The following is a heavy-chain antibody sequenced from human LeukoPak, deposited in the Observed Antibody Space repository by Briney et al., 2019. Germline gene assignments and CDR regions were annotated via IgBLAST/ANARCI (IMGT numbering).Heavy chain of an antibody. Sequence: SETLSLTCAVSGYSISSSYYWGWIRQPPGKGLEWIGNFYYSGTTYCNPSLKSRVTISVDTSKNQFSLKLSSVTAADTAVYYCASPRVGYYNSSIDYWGQGNLVTVSS. CDR1: GYSISSSYY. CDR3: ASPRVGYYNSSIDY. D-gene: IGHD3-22*01. V-gene: IGHV4-38-2*01. J-gene: IGHJ4*02. CDR2: FYYSGTT.